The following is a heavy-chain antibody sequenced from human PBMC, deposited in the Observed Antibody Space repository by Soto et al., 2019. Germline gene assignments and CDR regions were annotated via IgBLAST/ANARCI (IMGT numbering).Heavy chain of an antibody. CDR1: GDSISSGGDY. Sequence: PSETLSLTCTVSGDSISSGGDYWSWLRQHPGKGLEWIGYIYHNGNTYSNPSLKSRVTISVDTSKNQFSLKLTSVTAADTAVYYCARDFGLHYLDYWGQGALVTVSS. CDR3: ARDFGLHYLDY. D-gene: IGHD3-10*01. V-gene: IGHV4-31*03. CDR2: IYHNGNT. J-gene: IGHJ4*02.